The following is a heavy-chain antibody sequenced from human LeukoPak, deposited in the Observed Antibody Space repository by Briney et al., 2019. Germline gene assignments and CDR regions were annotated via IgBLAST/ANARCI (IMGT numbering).Heavy chain of an antibody. Sequence: SETLSLTCTVSGGSISSSSYYWGWIRQPPGKGLEWIGNIYYRGSTYYNPSLKSRVSISVDTSKNQFSLKLSSVTAADTAVYYCARTHYSGWSWWFDPWGQGTLVTVSS. CDR3: ARTHYSGWSWWFDP. CDR2: IYYRGST. V-gene: IGHV4-39*07. CDR1: GGSISSSSYY. J-gene: IGHJ5*02. D-gene: IGHD6-19*01.